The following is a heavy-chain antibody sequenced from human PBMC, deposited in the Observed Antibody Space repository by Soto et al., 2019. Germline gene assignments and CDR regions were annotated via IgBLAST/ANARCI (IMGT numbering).Heavy chain of an antibody. CDR1: GFTFSSSW. Sequence: PGGSLRLSCAASGFTFSSSWMHWVCQAPEKGLEWVADIKCDGSEKYYVDSVKGRLTISRDNAKNSLYLQVNSLRAEDMTVYYCVRDLWRSSEWFDPWGQGTLVTVSS. D-gene: IGHD6-6*01. J-gene: IGHJ5*02. CDR2: IKCDGSEK. CDR3: VRDLWRSSEWFDP. V-gene: IGHV3-7*03.